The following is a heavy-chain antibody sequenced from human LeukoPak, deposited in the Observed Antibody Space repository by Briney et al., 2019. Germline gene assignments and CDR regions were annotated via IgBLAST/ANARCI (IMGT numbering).Heavy chain of an antibody. CDR1: GYTFTSYD. CDR3: ARDLGSGYDSSFDY. J-gene: IGHJ4*02. V-gene: IGHV1-8*03. CDR2: MNPNSGNT. Sequence: GASVKVSCKASGYTFTSYDINWVRQATGQGLEWMGWMNPNSGNTGYAQKFQGRVTITRNTSISTAYMELSSLRSEDTAVYYCARDLGSGYDSSFDYWGQGTLVTVSS. D-gene: IGHD5-12*01.